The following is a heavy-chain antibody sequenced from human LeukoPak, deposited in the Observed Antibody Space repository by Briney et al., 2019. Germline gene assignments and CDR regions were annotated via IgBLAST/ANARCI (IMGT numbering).Heavy chain of an antibody. V-gene: IGHV1-69*05. CDR3: ASHFRSNHCYFYYMDV. Sequence: EASVKVSCKASGGTFDRYAISWVRQAPGQGLEWMGGIAPIFGTPNYAQNFQGRVTITTDESTSTAYMELSSLRSDDTAVYYCASHFRSNHCYFYYMDVWGTGTTVTVSS. J-gene: IGHJ6*03. D-gene: IGHD3-16*02. CDR1: GGTFDRYA. CDR2: IAPIFGTP.